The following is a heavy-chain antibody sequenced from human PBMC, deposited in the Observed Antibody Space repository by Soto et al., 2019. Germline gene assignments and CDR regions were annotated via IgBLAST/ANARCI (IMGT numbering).Heavy chain of an antibody. D-gene: IGHD1-7*01. Sequence: GESLKISCAASGFTVSSNYMSWVRQAPGKGLEWVSVIYSGGSTYYADSVKGRFTISRDNSKNTLYLQMNSLRAEDTAVYYCARVQLELRVYYYYYMDVWGKGTTVTVSS. V-gene: IGHV3-66*01. CDR1: GFTVSSNY. CDR2: IYSGGST. CDR3: ARVQLELRVYYYYYMDV. J-gene: IGHJ6*03.